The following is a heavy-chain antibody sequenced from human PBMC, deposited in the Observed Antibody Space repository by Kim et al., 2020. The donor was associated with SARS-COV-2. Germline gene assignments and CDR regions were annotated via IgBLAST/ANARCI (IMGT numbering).Heavy chain of an antibody. CDR1: GGSFSGYY. V-gene: IGHV4-34*01. CDR3: ARGGPPGAVAGFDY. CDR2: INHSGST. Sequence: SETLSLTCAVYGGSFSGYYWSWIRQPPGKGLEWIGEINHSGSTNYNPSLKSRVTISVDTSKNQFSLKLSSVTAADTAVYYCARGGPPGAVAGFDYWGQGTLVTVSS. D-gene: IGHD6-19*01. J-gene: IGHJ4*02.